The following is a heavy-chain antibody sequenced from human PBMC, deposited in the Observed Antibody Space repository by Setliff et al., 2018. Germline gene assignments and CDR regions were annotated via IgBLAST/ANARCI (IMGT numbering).Heavy chain of an antibody. CDR2: IYDTGST. CDR1: DGSISNAY. D-gene: IGHD3-10*01. Sequence: SETLSLTCTVSDGSISNAYWSWIRQSPGKGLEWIGYIYDTGSTNSDPSLKSRVTMSVDTSKNQVSLKMTSVTAADTAVYYCARHGPTRTDSWFDSFDVWGQGILVTVSS. J-gene: IGHJ3*01. CDR3: ARHGPTRTDSWFDSFDV. V-gene: IGHV4-59*08.